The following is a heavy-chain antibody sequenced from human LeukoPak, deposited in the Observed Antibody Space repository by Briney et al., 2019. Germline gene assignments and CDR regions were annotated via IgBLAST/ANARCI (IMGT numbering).Heavy chain of an antibody. V-gene: IGHV3-23*01. Sequence: PGGSLRLSCEISGFTFSRFAMNWVRQAPGQGLEWISIISGSGSSAYYADSVKGRFIVSRDNFKNTVNLEMSSLRVEDTAVYYCTKVRSGSSNWALQVFDYWGQGALVTVSS. CDR1: GFTFSRFA. CDR2: ISGSGSSA. CDR3: TKVRSGSSNWALQVFDY. D-gene: IGHD4-11*01. J-gene: IGHJ4*02.